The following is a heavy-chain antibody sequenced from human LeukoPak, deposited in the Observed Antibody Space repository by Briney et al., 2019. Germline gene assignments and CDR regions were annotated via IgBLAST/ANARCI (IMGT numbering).Heavy chain of an antibody. Sequence: GESLKISCKGSGYSFTSYWIDWVRQMPGKGLEWMGIIYPGDSDTRYSPSFQGQVTISADKSISTAYLQWSSLKASDTAMYYCARPQTRRYCSSTSCSLDAFDIWGQGTMVTVSS. CDR1: GYSFTSYW. V-gene: IGHV5-51*01. J-gene: IGHJ3*02. CDR2: IYPGDSDT. CDR3: ARPQTRRYCSSTSCSLDAFDI. D-gene: IGHD2-2*01.